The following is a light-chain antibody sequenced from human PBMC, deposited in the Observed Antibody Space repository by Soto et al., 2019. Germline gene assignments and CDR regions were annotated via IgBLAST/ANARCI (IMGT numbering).Light chain of an antibody. CDR2: EVS. Sequence: QPALTQPASVSGSPGQSIAISCTGTTSDVGGYNYVSWYQQHPGKVPKLLIHEVSNRPSGVSNRFSGSKSGNTASLTISGLQAEDEADYYCLSKTSTISYVFGTGTKVT. J-gene: IGLJ1*01. CDR3: LSKTSTISYV. CDR1: TSDVGGYNY. V-gene: IGLV2-14*01.